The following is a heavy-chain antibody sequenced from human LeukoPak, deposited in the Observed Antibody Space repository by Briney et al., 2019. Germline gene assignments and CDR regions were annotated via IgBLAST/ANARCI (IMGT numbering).Heavy chain of an antibody. J-gene: IGHJ6*04. D-gene: IGHD3-3*01. CDR1: GYSFTSYW. CDR2: IYPGDSDT. V-gene: IGHV5-51*01. CDR3: ARRSLWSGYPLEV. Sequence: GESLKISCKGSGYSFTSYWIGWVRQMPGKGLEWMGIIYPGDSDTRYSPSFQGQVTISADKSISTAYLQWSSLEASDTAMYYCARRSLWSGYPLEVWGKGTTVTVSS.